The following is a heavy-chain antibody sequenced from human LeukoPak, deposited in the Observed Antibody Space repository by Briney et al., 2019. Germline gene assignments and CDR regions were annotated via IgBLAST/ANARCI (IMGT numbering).Heavy chain of an antibody. CDR3: ARGSIANYYDSSGYYAYCYYGMDV. Sequence: PSETLSLTCTVSGGSISSYYWSWIRQPPGKGLEWIGYIYYSGSTNYNPSLKSRVTISVDTSKNQFSLKLSSVTAADTAVYYCARGSIANYYDSSGYYAYCYYGMDVWGQGTTVTVSS. CDR1: GGSISSYY. CDR2: IYYSGST. J-gene: IGHJ6*02. V-gene: IGHV4-59*01. D-gene: IGHD3-22*01.